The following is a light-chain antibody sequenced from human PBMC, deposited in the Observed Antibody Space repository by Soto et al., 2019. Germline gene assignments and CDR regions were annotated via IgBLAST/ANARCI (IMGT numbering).Light chain of an antibody. CDR1: SSDVGAYNY. Sequence: QSALTQPASVSGSPGQSITISCTGTSSDVGAYNYVSWYQQYPDKAPKFLIYDVSSRPSGISNRFSGSKSGNTASLTISGLQAEDEADYYCASYTSSNTLIFGGGTQLTVL. CDR2: DVS. CDR3: ASYTSSNTLI. J-gene: IGLJ2*01. V-gene: IGLV2-14*03.